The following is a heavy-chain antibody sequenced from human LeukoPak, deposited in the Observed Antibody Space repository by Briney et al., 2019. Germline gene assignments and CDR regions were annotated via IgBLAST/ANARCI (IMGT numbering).Heavy chain of an antibody. CDR2: IIPIFGTA. Sequence: SVKGYCNTSAGTFSRYAIILTQQAPGQGLEWMGGIIPIFGTANYAQKFQGRVTITADESTSTAYMELSSLRSEDTAVYYCARDYYDSSGYYYFDYWGQGTLVTVSS. CDR1: AGTFSRYA. J-gene: IGHJ4*02. CDR3: ARDYYDSSGYYYFDY. V-gene: IGHV1-69*13. D-gene: IGHD3-22*01.